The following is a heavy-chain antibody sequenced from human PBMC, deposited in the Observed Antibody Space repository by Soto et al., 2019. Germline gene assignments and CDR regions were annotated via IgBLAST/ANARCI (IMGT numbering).Heavy chain of an antibody. CDR1: GGSISSGGYS. J-gene: IGHJ4*02. V-gene: IGHV4-30-2*01. CDR2: IYHSGST. Sequence: QLQLQESGSGLVKPSQTLSLTCAVSGGSISSGGYSWSWIRQPPGKGLEWIGYIYHSGSTYYNPSLKSRVTKSVARAKNQFSLKLSSVPAADTAVYYCGRVGGYTFDYWGQGTLVTVSS. D-gene: IGHD3-10*01. CDR3: GRVGGYTFDY.